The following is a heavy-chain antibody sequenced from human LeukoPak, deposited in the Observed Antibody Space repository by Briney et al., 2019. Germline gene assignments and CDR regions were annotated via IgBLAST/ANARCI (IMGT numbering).Heavy chain of an antibody. CDR1: GGSFSGYY. CDR3: ARGNSYDILTGYPSSFFYVY. CDR2: INHSGST. V-gene: IGHV4-34*01. Sequence: SETLSLTCAVYGGSFSGYYWSWLRQPPRKGLEWIGEINHSGSTNYNPSLKSRVTISVDTSKNQFSLKLSSVTAADTAVYYCARGNSYDILTGYPSSFFYVYWGQGTLVTVSS. D-gene: IGHD3-9*01. J-gene: IGHJ4*02.